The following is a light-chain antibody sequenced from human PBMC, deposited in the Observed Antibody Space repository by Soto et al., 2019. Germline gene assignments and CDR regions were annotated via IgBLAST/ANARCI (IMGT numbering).Light chain of an antibody. Sequence: DIQMTQSPSTLSASVGDRVTITCRASQSISSWLAWYQQKPGKAPKLLIYDASSLESGVPSRFSGSGSRTEFTLPISSLQPDDFAPYYCQQYKSYPYTFGQGTKLEIK. CDR2: DAS. V-gene: IGKV1-5*01. CDR3: QQYKSYPYT. J-gene: IGKJ2*01. CDR1: QSISSW.